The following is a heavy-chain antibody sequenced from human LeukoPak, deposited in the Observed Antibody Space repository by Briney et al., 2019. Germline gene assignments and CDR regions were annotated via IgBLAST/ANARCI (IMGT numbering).Heavy chain of an antibody. CDR1: GGSVSSGGYY. D-gene: IGHD6-6*01. Sequence: PSQTLSLTCTVSGGSVSSGGYYWSWIGQHPGKGLEWIGYIYYSGNTYYNPSLKSRVTISVDTSKNQFSLKLSSMTAADTAVYYCARPTYSSSLGTFDYWGQGTLVTVSS. J-gene: IGHJ4*02. CDR2: IYYSGNT. CDR3: ARPTYSSSLGTFDY. V-gene: IGHV4-31*03.